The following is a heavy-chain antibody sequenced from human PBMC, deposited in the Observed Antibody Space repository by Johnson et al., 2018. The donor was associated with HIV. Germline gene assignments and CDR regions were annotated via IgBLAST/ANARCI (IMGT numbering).Heavy chain of an antibody. CDR1: GFTFSDYY. J-gene: IGHJ3*02. CDR2: ISRSGSTI. D-gene: IGHD6-13*01. Sequence: QVQLVESVGGLVKPGGSLRLSCAASGFTFSDYYMSWIRQAPGKGLECVSYISRSGSTIYYADSVTGRFPISRDNAKNSLYLQMNSLRAEDTAVYYCARDHSSSWDRGFWGAFDIWGQGTMVTVSS. CDR3: ARDHSSSWDRGFWGAFDI. V-gene: IGHV3-11*04.